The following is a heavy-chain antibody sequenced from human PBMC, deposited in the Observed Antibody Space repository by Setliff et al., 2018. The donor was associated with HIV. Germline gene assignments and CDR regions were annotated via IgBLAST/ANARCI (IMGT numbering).Heavy chain of an antibody. CDR3: ARGYASGSGSYYYDY. D-gene: IGHD2-15*01. CDR1: GYTFATYD. J-gene: IGHJ4*02. CDR2: VNPYSGNS. V-gene: IGHV1-8*02. Sequence: ASVKVSCKPSGYTFATYDINWVRQAAGQGLEWLGWVNPYSGNSGYAQKFHGRLTMTRDTSRGTAHMELRSLGSDDTAVYFCARGYASGSGSYYYDYWGQGTLVTVSS.